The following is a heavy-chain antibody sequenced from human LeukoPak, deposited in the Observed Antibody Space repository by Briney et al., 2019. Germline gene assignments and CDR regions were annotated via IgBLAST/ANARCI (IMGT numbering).Heavy chain of an antibody. Sequence: SGTLSLTCTVSGGSISSSSYYWGWIRQPPGKGLEWIGSIYYSGSTYYNPSLKSRVTISVDTSKNQFSLKLSSVTAADTAVYYCARHEAAARIDYWGQGTLVTVSS. V-gene: IGHV4-39*01. J-gene: IGHJ4*02. D-gene: IGHD6-25*01. CDR2: IYYSGST. CDR1: GGSISSSSYY. CDR3: ARHEAAARIDY.